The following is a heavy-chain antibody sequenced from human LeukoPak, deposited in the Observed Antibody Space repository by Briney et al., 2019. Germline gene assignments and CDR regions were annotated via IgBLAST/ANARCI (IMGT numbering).Heavy chain of an antibody. J-gene: IGHJ5*02. D-gene: IGHD6-19*01. Sequence: SETLSLTCTVSGGSISSYHWSWIRQPPGKGLEWIGYIYYSGSTNYNPSLKSRVTISVDTSKNQFSLKLSSVTAADTAVYYCAREQWLGPGGFDPWGQGALVTVSS. CDR1: GGSISSYH. CDR3: AREQWLGPGGFDP. CDR2: IYYSGST. V-gene: IGHV4-59*01.